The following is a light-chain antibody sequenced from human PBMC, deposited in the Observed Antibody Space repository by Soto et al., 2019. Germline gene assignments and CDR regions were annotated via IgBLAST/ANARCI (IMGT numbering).Light chain of an antibody. CDR2: GAS. CDR1: QSVNSSY. J-gene: IGKJ1*01. V-gene: IGKV3-20*01. CDR3: QQYGSSSWT. Sequence: EIVLTQSPGTLSLSPGERATLSCRASQSVNSSYLAWHQQKPGQAPRLLIYGASSRAPGIPDRFSSGGSGTDFTLTISRLEPGDFAVYYCQQYGSSSWTFGQGTKVEIK.